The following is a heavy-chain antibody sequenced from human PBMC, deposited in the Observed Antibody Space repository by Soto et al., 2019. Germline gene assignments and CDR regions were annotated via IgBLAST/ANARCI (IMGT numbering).Heavy chain of an antibody. V-gene: IGHV1-2*04. CDR1: GYTFTGYY. CDR2: INPNSGGT. J-gene: IGHJ6*02. Sequence: ASVKVSCKASGYTFTGYYMHWVRQAPGQGLEWMGWINPNSGGTNYAQKFQGWVTMTRDTSISTAYMELSRLRSDDTAVYYCAREKYYYDSSGYYALTVAYYGMDVWGQGTTVTVSS. CDR3: AREKYYYDSSGYYALTVAYYGMDV. D-gene: IGHD3-22*01.